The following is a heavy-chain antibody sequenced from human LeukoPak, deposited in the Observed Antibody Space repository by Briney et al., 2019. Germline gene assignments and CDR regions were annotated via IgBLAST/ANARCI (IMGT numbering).Heavy chain of an antibody. D-gene: IGHD3-10*01. Sequence: SETLSLTCTVSGGSISSFYWSWIRQPPGKGLEWVGYIYYIGSTNYNPSPNSRVTISLDTSKNQFSLKLNSVTAADTAVYYCARKRHGGPLDYWGQGTLVTVSS. J-gene: IGHJ4*02. CDR3: ARKRHGGPLDY. V-gene: IGHV4-59*01. CDR1: GGSISSFY. CDR2: IYYIGST.